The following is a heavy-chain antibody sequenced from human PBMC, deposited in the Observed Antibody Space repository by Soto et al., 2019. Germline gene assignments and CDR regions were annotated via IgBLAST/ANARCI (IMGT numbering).Heavy chain of an antibody. D-gene: IGHD3-3*01. CDR3: ARSFGGITIFGVVES. J-gene: IGHJ4*02. Sequence: ASVKVSCKASGGTLSSYTISWVRQAPGQGLEWMGRIIPILGIANYAQKFQGRVTITADKSTSTAYMELSSLRSEDTAVYYCARSFGGITIFGVVESWGQGTLVTVSS. CDR1: GGTLSSYT. CDR2: IIPILGIA. V-gene: IGHV1-69*02.